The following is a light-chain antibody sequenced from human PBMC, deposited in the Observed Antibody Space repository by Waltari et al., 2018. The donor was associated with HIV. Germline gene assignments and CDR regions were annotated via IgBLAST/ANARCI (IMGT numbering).Light chain of an antibody. CDR2: DVA. J-gene: IGLJ3*02. Sequence: QSALTQPAFVPGSPGQSITIPCTGHSSDYPVSWYQQHPGRAPKLMIYDVANRPSGVSSRFSGSKSGHTASLTISGLQADDEADYYCSSFTTSSTGVFGGGTKLTVL. CDR1: SSDYP. CDR3: SSFTTSSTGV. V-gene: IGLV2-14*03.